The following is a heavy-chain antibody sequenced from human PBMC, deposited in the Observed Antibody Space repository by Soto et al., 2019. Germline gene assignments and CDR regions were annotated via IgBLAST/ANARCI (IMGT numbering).Heavy chain of an antibody. CDR1: GYTFTSYG. Sequence: ASVKVSCKASGYTFTSYGISWVRQAPGQGLEWMGWISAYNGNTNYAQKLQGRVTMTTDTSTSTAYMELRSLRSDDTAVYYCARDPWYEALLWFGGPHEKFDPWGQGTLVTVSS. CDR2: ISAYNGNT. D-gene: IGHD3-10*01. CDR3: ARDPWYEALLWFGGPHEKFDP. V-gene: IGHV1-18*01. J-gene: IGHJ5*02.